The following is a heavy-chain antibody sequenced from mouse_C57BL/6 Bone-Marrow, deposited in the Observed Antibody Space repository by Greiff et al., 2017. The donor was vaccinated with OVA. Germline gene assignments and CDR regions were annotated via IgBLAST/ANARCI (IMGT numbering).Heavy chain of an antibody. Sequence: VQLQQSGSELRSPGSSVKLSCKDFDSEVFPIAYMSWVRQKPGHGFEWIGGILPSIGRTIYGEKFEDKATLDADTLSNTASLELNRLTFEASAISYCSRLGAAHAYYYAMAYWGQGTSVTVSS. CDR3: SRLGAAHAYYYAMAY. D-gene: IGHD3-2*02. V-gene: IGHV15-2*01. CDR1: DSEVFPIAY. J-gene: IGHJ4*01. CDR2: ILPSIGRT.